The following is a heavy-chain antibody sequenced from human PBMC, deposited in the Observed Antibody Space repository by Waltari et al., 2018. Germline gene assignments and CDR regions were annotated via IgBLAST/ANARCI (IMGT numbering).Heavy chain of an antibody. J-gene: IGHJ5*02. CDR1: GGSVSSSYC. Sequence: QVQLQESGPGLVKPSGTLYLTCDVSGGSVSSSYCWTWVRQPPGKGLEWIGEIYHSGSTNYNPSLKSLVTISVDKSKNQFSLNLRSVTAADTAVFYCARRDYYDASGYPNWFDPWGQGTLVTVSS. D-gene: IGHD3-22*01. CDR2: IYHSGST. CDR3: ARRDYYDASGYPNWFDP. V-gene: IGHV4-4*02.